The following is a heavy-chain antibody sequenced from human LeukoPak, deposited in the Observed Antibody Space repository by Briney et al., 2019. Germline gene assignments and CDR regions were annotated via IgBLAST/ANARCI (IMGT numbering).Heavy chain of an antibody. CDR3: ARDRCYYGSGSYYFDY. J-gene: IGHJ4*02. D-gene: IGHD3-10*01. CDR1: GGSISSSSYY. V-gene: IGHV4-39*02. CDR2: IYYSGST. Sequence: SETLSLTCTVSGGSISSSSYYWGWIRQPPGKGLEWIGSIYYSGSTYYNPSLKSRVTISVDTSKNQFSLKLSPVTAADTAVYYCARDRCYYGSGSYYFDYWGQGTLVTVSS.